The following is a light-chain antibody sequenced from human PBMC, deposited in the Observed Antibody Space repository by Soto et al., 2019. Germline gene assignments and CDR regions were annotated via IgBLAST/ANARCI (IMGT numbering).Light chain of an antibody. CDR1: SNDVGIYNS. Sequence: QSALTQPASVSGCPGQSITISCTGTSNDVGIYNSVSWFQHHPGKGPKLVIYDVSNRPSGVSNRFSGSKSGNTASLTISGLQAEDEADYHCSSYTISSTYVFGTGTKVTVL. CDR3: SSYTISSTYV. J-gene: IGLJ1*01. CDR2: DVS. V-gene: IGLV2-14*01.